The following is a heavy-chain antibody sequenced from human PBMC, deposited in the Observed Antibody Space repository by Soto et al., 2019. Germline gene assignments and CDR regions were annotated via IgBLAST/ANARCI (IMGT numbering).Heavy chain of an antibody. CDR1: DDSISTSY. CDR3: ARGRGGYFDL. D-gene: IGHD3-16*01. V-gene: IGHV4-59*08. Sequence: QVQLQESGPGLVKPSETLSLTCTVSDDSISTSYWSWIRQPPGKGLEWIGYIYYSGSTNYNPSLKSRVTISVDTSKNQFSLKLSSVTAADTAVYYCARGRGGYFDLWGRGTLVTVSS. CDR2: IYYSGST. J-gene: IGHJ2*01.